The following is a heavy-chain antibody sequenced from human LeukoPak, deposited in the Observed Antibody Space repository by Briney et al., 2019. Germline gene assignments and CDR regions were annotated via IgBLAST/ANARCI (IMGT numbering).Heavy chain of an antibody. J-gene: IGHJ5*02. CDR2: IYRSGTT. D-gene: IGHD4-23*01. CDR1: GGSISGSY. Sequence: SETLSLTCTVSGGSISGSYWSWIRQPPGKALEWIGYIYRSGTTNYNPSLKSRVTMSVDTSKNQFSLNLDSVTAADTAVYYCARHTVESYSRFSDWFDPWGQGTLVTVSS. CDR3: ARHTVESYSRFSDWFDP. V-gene: IGHV4-4*09.